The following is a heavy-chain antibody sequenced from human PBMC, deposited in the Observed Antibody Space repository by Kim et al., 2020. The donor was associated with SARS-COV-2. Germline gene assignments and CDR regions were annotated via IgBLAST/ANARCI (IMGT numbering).Heavy chain of an antibody. J-gene: IGHJ3*02. D-gene: IGHD2-15*01. V-gene: IGHV3-30*01. Sequence: VKGRFTISRDNSKNTLSLQMNSLRAEDTAVYYCAREGYCSGGSCYDAFDNWGQGEMVTVSS. CDR3: AREGYCSGGSCYDAFDN.